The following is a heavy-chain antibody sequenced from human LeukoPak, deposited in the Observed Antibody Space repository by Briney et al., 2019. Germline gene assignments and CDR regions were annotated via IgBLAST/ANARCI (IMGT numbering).Heavy chain of an antibody. V-gene: IGHV1-18*01. D-gene: IGHD3-10*01. CDR1: GYTFTSYG. J-gene: IGHJ4*02. CDR2: ISAYNGNT. Sequence: ASVKVSFKASGYTFTSYGISWVRQAPGQGLEWMGRISAYNGNTNYAQKLRGRVTMTTDTSTSTAYMELRSLRSDDTAVYYCARLLWFEPDYWGQGTLVTVSS. CDR3: ARLLWFEPDY.